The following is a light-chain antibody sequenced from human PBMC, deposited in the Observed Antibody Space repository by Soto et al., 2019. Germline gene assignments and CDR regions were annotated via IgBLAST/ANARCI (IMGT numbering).Light chain of an antibody. V-gene: IGKV1-5*03. J-gene: IGKJ1*01. CDR3: QQYDTSSRT. Sequence: DFQMTQSPSTLSASVGDRVTITCRASQSIDKWLAWYQQKPGKAPKLMIYKASTLESGVPSRFSGSGSGTEFTLTTTSLQPDDFATYYCQQYDTSSRTFGQGTKVEIK. CDR1: QSIDKW. CDR2: KAS.